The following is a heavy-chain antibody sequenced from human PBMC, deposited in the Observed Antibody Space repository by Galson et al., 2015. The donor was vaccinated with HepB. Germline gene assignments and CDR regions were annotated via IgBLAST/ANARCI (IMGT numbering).Heavy chain of an antibody. CDR3: ARELIKRKGYYDFWSPPEYGMDV. CDR1: GGSISSGGYY. J-gene: IGHJ6*02. V-gene: IGHV4-31*03. D-gene: IGHD3-3*01. CDR2: IYYSGST. Sequence: LSLTCTVSGGSISSGGYYWSWIRQHPGKGLEWIGYIYYSGSTYYNPSLKSRVTISVDTSKNQFSLKLSSVTAADTAVYYCARELIKRKGYYDFWSPPEYGMDVWGQGTTVTVSS.